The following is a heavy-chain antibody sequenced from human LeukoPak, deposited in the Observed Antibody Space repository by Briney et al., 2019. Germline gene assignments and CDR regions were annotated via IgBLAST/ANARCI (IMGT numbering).Heavy chain of an antibody. V-gene: IGHV3-15*01. CDR2: IKSKADGGTT. Sequence: PGGSLRVSCAASGFTFSNAWMSWVRQAPGKGLEWVGRIKSKADGGTTDNAAPVKGRFTISRDDSKNTLYLQMNSLKTEDTAVYYCTTSSYTTSDAFDFWGQGTMVTVSS. CDR3: TTSSYTTSDAFDF. CDR1: GFTFSNAW. J-gene: IGHJ3*01. D-gene: IGHD6-6*01.